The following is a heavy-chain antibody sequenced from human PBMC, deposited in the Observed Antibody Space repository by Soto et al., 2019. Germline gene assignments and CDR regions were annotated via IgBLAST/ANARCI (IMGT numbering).Heavy chain of an antibody. CDR3: ARAGSSWYDDGDYFDY. CDR2: IYYSGST. CDR1: GGSISSYY. D-gene: IGHD6-13*01. Sequence: QVQLQESGPGLVKPSETLSLTCTVSGGSISSYYWSWIRQPPGKGLEWIGYIYYSGSTNYHPSIKSRVTITVNTSKNQFSLKLSSVTAADTAVYYGARAGSSWYDDGDYFDYWGQGTLVTVSS. V-gene: IGHV4-59*01. J-gene: IGHJ4*02.